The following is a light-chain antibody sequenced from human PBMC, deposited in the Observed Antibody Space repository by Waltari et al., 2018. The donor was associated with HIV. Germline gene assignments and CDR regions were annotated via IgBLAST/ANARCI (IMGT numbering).Light chain of an antibody. CDR3: ATWDDSLIWV. Sequence: QPVLTQPPSACGTPGHGVTISRSGRTSNLGPNSVSWYQHLPGVAPKRLIYRNNRRPSGIPDRFSGARSGTSASLAISGLRSEDEADYYCATWDDSLIWVFGGGTKLTVL. CDR1: TSNLGPNS. CDR2: RNN. J-gene: IGLJ3*02. V-gene: IGLV1-47*01.